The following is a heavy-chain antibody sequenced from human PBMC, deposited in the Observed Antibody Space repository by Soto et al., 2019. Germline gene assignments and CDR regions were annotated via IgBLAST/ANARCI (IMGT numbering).Heavy chain of an antibody. Sequence: LRLSCAASGFTFSTYDMIWVRQAPGKGLEWVSDIRGRGNSAFYADSVKGRFTIPRDNSNNTLYLQINNLRADDTAVYYSVREAPGAGTNYCSCWDRGTLLTVCS. D-gene: IGHD1-1*01. CDR1: GFTFSTYD. CDR2: IRGRGNSA. J-gene: IGHJ1*01. V-gene: IGHV3-23*01. CDR3: VREAPGAGTNYCSC.